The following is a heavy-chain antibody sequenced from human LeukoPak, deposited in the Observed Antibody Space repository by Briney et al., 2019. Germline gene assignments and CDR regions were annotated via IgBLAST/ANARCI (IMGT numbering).Heavy chain of an antibody. CDR1: GDSISSYY. J-gene: IGHJ4*02. CDR3: ARVLPAPTDVLLWFGELLASGYDY. D-gene: IGHD3-10*01. Sequence: SETLSLTCTVSGDSISSYYWSWIRQPPGKGLEWIGYIYYSGSTNYNPSLKSRVTISVDTSKNQFSLKLSSVTAADTAVYYCARVLPAPTDVLLWFGELLASGYDYWGQGTLVTVSS. V-gene: IGHV4-59*12. CDR2: IYYSGST.